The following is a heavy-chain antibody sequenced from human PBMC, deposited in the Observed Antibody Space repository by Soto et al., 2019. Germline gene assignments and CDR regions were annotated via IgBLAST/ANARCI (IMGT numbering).Heavy chain of an antibody. CDR2: IWYDGSNK. CDR1: GFTFSSYG. V-gene: IGHV3-33*01. J-gene: IGHJ6*03. Sequence: QVQLVESGGGVVQPGRSLRLSCAASGFTFSSYGMHWVRQAPGKGLEWVAVIWYDGSNKYYADSVKGRFTISRDNSKNTLYLQMNSLRAEDTAVYYCARDGGEYSSSPNYYYYYYMDVWGKGTTVTVSS. CDR3: ARDGGEYSSSPNYYYYYYMDV. D-gene: IGHD6-6*01.